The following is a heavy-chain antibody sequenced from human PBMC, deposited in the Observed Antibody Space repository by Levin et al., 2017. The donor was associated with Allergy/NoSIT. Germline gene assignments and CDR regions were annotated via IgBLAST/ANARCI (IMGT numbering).Heavy chain of an antibody. V-gene: IGHV4-34*01. J-gene: IGHJ6*03. CDR3: ARRYSYMDV. Sequence: SETLSLTCAVYGGSFSGYYWSWIRQPPGKGLEWIGEINHSGSTNYNPSLKSRVTISVDTSKNQFSLKLSSVTAADTAVYYCARRYSYMDVWGKGTTVTVSS. D-gene: IGHD5-18*01. CDR2: INHSGST. CDR1: GGSFSGYY.